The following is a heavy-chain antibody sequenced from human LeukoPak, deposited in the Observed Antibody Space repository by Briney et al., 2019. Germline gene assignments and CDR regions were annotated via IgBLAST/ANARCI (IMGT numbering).Heavy chain of an antibody. J-gene: IGHJ6*02. Sequence: GGSVRLSCAASGFTVSSNYMSWVRQAPGKGLEWVSVIYSGGSTYYADSVKGRFTISRDNSKNTLYLQMSSLRAEDTAVYYCARFGSGSYSVGFYYYGMDVWGQGTTVTVSS. CDR3: ARFGSGSYSVGFYYYGMDV. CDR2: IYSGGST. CDR1: GFTVSSNY. D-gene: IGHD3-10*01. V-gene: IGHV3-53*01.